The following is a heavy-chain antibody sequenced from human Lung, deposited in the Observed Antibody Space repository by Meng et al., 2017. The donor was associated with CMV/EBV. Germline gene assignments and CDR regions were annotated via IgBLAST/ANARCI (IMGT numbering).Heavy chain of an antibody. Sequence: GGSXRLXCAASGFTLSSYWMSWVRQAPGKGLEWVANINQDGSETYYMDSVKGRFTISRDNAKNSLYLQMNSLRAGDTAVYYCARDHSGRGAFDIWGKGPRVTVSS. D-gene: IGHD3-10*01. V-gene: IGHV3-7*01. J-gene: IGHJ3*02. CDR1: GFTLSSYW. CDR2: INQDGSET. CDR3: ARDHSGRGAFDI.